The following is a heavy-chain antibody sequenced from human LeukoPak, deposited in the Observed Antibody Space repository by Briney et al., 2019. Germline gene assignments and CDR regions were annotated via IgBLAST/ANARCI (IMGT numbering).Heavy chain of an antibody. V-gene: IGHV4-59*08. CDR1: GGSISSYY. D-gene: IGHD5-18*01. Sequence: SETLSLTCTVSGGSISSYYWSWIRQPPGKGLEWIGYIYYSGSTNYNPSLKSRVTISVDTSKNQFSLKLSSVTAADTAVYYCARHSQSPAVTAMPLWYFDLWGRGTLVTVSS. CDR2: IYYSGST. CDR3: ARHSQSPAVTAMPLWYFDL. J-gene: IGHJ2*01.